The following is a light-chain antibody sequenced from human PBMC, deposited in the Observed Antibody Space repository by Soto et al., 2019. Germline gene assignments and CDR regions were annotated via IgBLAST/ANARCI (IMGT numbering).Light chain of an antibody. V-gene: IGKV3-15*01. J-gene: IGKJ4*01. Sequence: EIVITQYPATLSVSPGERATLACRASQSISSNLAWYQQKPGQATRLLMFRISSRATGFPARFSGSGSGTEFNLTISSLQSEDFGVYYCQQYNNWPRATFGGGTKVEI. CDR1: QSISSN. CDR2: RIS. CDR3: QQYNNWPRAT.